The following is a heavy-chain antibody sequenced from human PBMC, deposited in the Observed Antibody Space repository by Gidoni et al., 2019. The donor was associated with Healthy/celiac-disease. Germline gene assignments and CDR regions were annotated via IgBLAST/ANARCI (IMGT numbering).Heavy chain of an antibody. V-gene: IGHV3-9*01. CDR2: ISWNSGSI. J-gene: IGHJ4*02. D-gene: IGHD6-19*01. Sequence: EVQLVESGGGLVQPGRSLRLSCAASGFPFDDYAMHWVRQAPGKGLEWVSGISWNSGSIGYADSVKGRFTISRDNAKNSLYLQMNRLRAEDTALYYCAKPYSSGWYGLALFDYWGQGTLVTVSS. CDR1: GFPFDDYA. CDR3: AKPYSSGWYGLALFDY.